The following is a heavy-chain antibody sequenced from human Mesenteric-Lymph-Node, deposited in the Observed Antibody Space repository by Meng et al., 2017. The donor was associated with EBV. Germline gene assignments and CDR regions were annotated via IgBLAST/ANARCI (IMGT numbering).Heavy chain of an antibody. CDR2: ISTYSGNT. V-gene: IGHV1-18*01. J-gene: IGHJ5*01. D-gene: IGHD1-1*01. CDR1: GYIFTSYG. Sequence: QVQRVQSGGEAKKPGASVKVSCKASGYIFTSYGINWVRQAPGQGLEWMGWISTYSGNTDYAQNFQGRVTMTTDTSTSTAYMELRSLKSDDTAVFYCATEARSGTFNWFDSWGQGTLVTVSS. CDR3: ATEARSGTFNWFDS.